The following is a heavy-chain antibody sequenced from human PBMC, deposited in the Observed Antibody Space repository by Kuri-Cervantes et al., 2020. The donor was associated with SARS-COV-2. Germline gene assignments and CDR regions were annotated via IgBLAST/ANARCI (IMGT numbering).Heavy chain of an antibody. J-gene: IGHJ6*02. D-gene: IGHD6-6*01. Sequence: ASVKVSCKASGYTFSSYAMNWVRQAPGQGLEWMGWINTNTGNPTYAQGFTGRFVFSLDTSVSTAYLQISSLKAEDTAVYYCAKVQISSSPVDLDYYYYYGMDVWGQGTTVTVSS. CDR3: AKVQISSSPVDLDYYYYYGMDV. CDR1: GYTFSSYA. CDR2: INTNTGNP. V-gene: IGHV7-4-1*02.